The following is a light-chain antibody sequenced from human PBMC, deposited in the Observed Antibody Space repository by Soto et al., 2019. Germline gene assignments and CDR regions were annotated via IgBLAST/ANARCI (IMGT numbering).Light chain of an antibody. V-gene: IGKV3-15*01. CDR2: DAS. CDR3: QQFNIWPHMLS. Sequence: IVVTQSPATLSVSPGEGVTLSCRASQGVGSNLAWYQQRPGQAPRLLIYDASTRATGIPDRCSGSGSGTEFTLTISSLQSEDFAVYYCQQFNIWPHMLSFGGGTKLE. CDR1: QGVGSN. J-gene: IGKJ4*01.